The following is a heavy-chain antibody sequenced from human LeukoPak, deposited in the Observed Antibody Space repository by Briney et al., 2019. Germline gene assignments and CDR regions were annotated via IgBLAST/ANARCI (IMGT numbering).Heavy chain of an antibody. J-gene: IGHJ4*02. CDR3: ARGYDILTGYPSFDY. V-gene: IGHV3-74*01. Sequence: GGSLRLSCEGSGFSFSSYWMHWVRQAPGKGLAWVSRIRTDGGTKYYADSVKGRFTVSRDNARNTLYLQIDSLRVDDTAVYYCARGYDILTGYPSFDYWGQGTLVTVSS. CDR1: GFSFSSYW. D-gene: IGHD3-9*01. CDR2: IRTDGGTK.